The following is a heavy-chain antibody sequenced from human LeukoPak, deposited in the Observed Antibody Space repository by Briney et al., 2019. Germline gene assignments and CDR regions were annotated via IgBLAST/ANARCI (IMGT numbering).Heavy chain of an antibody. V-gene: IGHV3-30*02. J-gene: IGHJ4*02. D-gene: IGHD3-22*01. CDR2: IRYDADNK. CDR1: GFTFTAYC. Sequence: GGSLRLSCAASGFTFTAYCMHWVHQAPGKGLEWVAFIRYDADNKFYADFVKGRFTISRDNSKNTLYLQMNSLRAEDTAVYYCAKDLRYYYDSSGYLDYWGQGTLVTVSS. CDR3: AKDLRYYYDSSGYLDY.